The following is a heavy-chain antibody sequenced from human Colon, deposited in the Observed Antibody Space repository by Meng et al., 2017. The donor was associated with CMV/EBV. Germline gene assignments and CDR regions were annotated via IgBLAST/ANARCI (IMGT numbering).Heavy chain of an antibody. Sequence: QVNIKQWGARLLQTSETLSLTCGVSGGSLSGYYWTWTRQSPGKGLEWIGEINQSGSTNYNPSLKSRVTVSVDTSKNQFSLRVTSVTAADSALYYCAREAGPFFGVIVYDSWGQGTLVTVSS. J-gene: IGHJ4*02. D-gene: IGHD3-3*01. CDR2: INQSGST. CDR1: GGSLSGYY. CDR3: AREAGPFFGVIVYDS. V-gene: IGHV4-34*01.